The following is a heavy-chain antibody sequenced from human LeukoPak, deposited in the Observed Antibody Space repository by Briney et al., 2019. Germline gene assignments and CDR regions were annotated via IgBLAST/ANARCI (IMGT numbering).Heavy chain of an antibody. J-gene: IGHJ3*02. D-gene: IGHD6-13*01. CDR2: IKSDGSST. V-gene: IGHV3-74*01. CDR3: ASSLLGYSILFDI. Sequence: GGSLRLSCAASGFTFSNFWMHWVRQVPGKGLVWVSRIKSDGSSTSYVGSVKGRFTISRDNAKNTLYLQMNSLRAEDTAVYYCASSLLGYSILFDIWGQGTMVTVSS. CDR1: GFTFSNFW.